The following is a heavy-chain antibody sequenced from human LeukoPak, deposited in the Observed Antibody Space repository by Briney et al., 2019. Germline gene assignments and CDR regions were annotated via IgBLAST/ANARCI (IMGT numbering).Heavy chain of an antibody. CDR1: GFTLNYYW. J-gene: IGHJ4*02. CDR3: ARWVSQYYFDY. D-gene: IGHD2-21*01. Sequence: GGSLRRSCEASGFTLNYYWMSWVRQAPGKGLEWVANINQDGSEKYFVDSVKGRFTISRDNAQNSVFLQMDSLRVDDTAVYYCARWVSQYYFDYWGEGTHVTVSS. CDR2: INQDGSEK. V-gene: IGHV3-7*01.